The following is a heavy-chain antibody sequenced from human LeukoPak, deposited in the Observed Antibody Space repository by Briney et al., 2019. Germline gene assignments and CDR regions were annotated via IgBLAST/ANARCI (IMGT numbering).Heavy chain of an antibody. CDR3: ARRYCSGGSCYADAFDI. J-gene: IGHJ3*02. D-gene: IGHD2-15*01. CDR2: ISAYNGNT. CDR1: GGTFSSYA. V-gene: IGHV1-18*01. Sequence: GSVKVSCKASGGTFSSYAISWLRQAPGQGLEGMGWISAYNGNTNYAQKLQGRVTMTTDTSTSTAYMELSSLRSDDTAVYYCARRYCSGGSCYADAFDIWGQGTMVTVSS.